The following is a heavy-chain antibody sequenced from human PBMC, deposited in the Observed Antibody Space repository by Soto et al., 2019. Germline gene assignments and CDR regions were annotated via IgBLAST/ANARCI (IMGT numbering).Heavy chain of an antibody. V-gene: IGHV3-30*18. D-gene: IGHD3-3*01. CDR3: AKDQKGGYDFWSGFYFDY. CDR1: GFTFSSYG. Sequence: PGGSLRLSCAASGFTFSSYGMHWVRQAPGKGLEWVAVISYDGSNKYYADSVKGRFTISRDNSKNTLYLQMNSLRAEDTAVYYCAKDQKGGYDFWSGFYFDYGGRGTLVTVS. J-gene: IGHJ4*02. CDR2: ISYDGSNK.